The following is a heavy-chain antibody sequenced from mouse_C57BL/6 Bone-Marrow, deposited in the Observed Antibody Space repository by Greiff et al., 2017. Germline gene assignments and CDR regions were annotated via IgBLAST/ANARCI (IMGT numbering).Heavy chain of an antibody. J-gene: IGHJ4*01. CDR1: GYSITSGYY. CDR3: ARRNYSYYAMDY. D-gene: IGHD1-1*02. CDR2: ISYDGSN. V-gene: IGHV3-6*01. Sequence: EVKLVESGPGLVKPSQSLSLTCSVTGYSITSGYYWNWIRQFPGNKLEWMGYISYDGSNNYNPSLKNRISITRDTSKNQFFLKLNSVTTEDTATYYCARRNYSYYAMDYWGQGTSVTVSS.